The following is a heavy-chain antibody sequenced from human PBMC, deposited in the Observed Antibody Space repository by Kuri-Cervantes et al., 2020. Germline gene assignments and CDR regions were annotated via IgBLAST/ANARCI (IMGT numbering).Heavy chain of an antibody. D-gene: IGHD5-12*01. J-gene: IGHJ4*02. CDR1: GGSISSGDYY. CDR3: ARVDVGGYLD. V-gene: IGHV4-30-4*01. CDR2: IYYSGST. Sequence: LRLSCTVSGGSISSGDYYWSWIRQPPGKGLEWIGYIYYSGSTYYNPSLKSRVTISVDTPKNQFSLKLSSVTAANTAVYYCARVDVGGYLDWGQGTLVTVSS.